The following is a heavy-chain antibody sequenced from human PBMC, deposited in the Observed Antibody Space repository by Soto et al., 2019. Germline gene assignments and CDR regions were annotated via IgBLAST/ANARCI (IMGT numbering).Heavy chain of an antibody. CDR3: ATDRANYYGSRAFDY. Sequence: ASVKVSCKASGYTFTSYGISWVRQAPGQGLEWMGWISAYNGKTIYAQKFQGRVTMTADTSTNTAYMELSSLRSEDTAVYYCATDRANYYGSRAFDYWGQGTLVTVSS. D-gene: IGHD3-10*01. J-gene: IGHJ4*02. CDR1: GYTFTSYG. V-gene: IGHV1-18*01. CDR2: ISAYNGKT.